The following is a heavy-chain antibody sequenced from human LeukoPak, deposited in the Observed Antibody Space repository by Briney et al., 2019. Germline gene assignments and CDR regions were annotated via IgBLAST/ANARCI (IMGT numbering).Heavy chain of an antibody. CDR2: IYYSGST. J-gene: IGHJ5*02. Sequence: SETLSLTCTVSGGSISSGSYYWGWIRQPPGKGLEWIGSIYYSGSTYYNPSLKSRVTISVDTSKNQFSLKLSSVTAADTAVYYCARSVGYCSSASCYVNWFDPWGQGTLVTVSS. CDR1: GGSISSGSYY. D-gene: IGHD2-2*01. V-gene: IGHV4-39*01. CDR3: ARSVGYCSSASCYVNWFDP.